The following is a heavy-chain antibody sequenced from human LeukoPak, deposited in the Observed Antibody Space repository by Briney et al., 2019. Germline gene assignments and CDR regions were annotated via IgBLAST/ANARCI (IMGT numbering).Heavy chain of an antibody. Sequence: PGGSLRLSCVASDFTFGDYGFSWVRQAPGKGLEWVCGVNWSGGTTGYADSVKGRFSISRDNAMNSLYVEMNSLRAEDTALYYCAPPGVREVSSWGQGTLVTVSS. J-gene: IGHJ4*02. CDR1: DFTFGDYG. V-gene: IGHV3-20*04. D-gene: IGHD2-21*01. CDR2: VNWSGGTT. CDR3: APPGVREVSS.